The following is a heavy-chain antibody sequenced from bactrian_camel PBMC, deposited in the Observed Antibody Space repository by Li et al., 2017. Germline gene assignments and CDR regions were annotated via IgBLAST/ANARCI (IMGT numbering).Heavy chain of an antibody. CDR2: IDTSGHRT. CDR1: GYYEGLHC. D-gene: IGHD6*01. V-gene: IGHV3S63*01. Sequence: HVQLVESGGGSVQAGGSLRLSCVASGYYEGLHCMAWFRQGLGSKREGVAMIDTSGHRTYYADSVKGRFTISRDNAKNTVTLQMNSLKPEDTATFYCVRRGDSWTDLDYWGQGTQVTVS. CDR3: VRRGDSWTDLDY. J-gene: IGHJ4*01.